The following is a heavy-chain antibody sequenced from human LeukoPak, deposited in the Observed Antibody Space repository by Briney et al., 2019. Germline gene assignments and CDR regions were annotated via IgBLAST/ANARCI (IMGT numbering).Heavy chain of an antibody. CDR1: GGSISSGGHS. J-gene: IGHJ4*02. D-gene: IGHD6-13*01. Sequence: SQNLSLTCAVSGGSISSGGHSWSWIRQPPGKGLEWIGYIFDSGDTHYNPSLKSRVTILIDRSQNQLSLKLTSVTAADTAVYYCARGPIAAAGRSWDYWGQGTLVTVSS. CDR2: IFDSGDT. V-gene: IGHV4-30-2*01. CDR3: ARGPIAAAGRSWDY.